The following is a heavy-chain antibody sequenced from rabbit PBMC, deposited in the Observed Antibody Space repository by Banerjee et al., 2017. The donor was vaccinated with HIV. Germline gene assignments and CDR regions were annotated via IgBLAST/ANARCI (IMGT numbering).Heavy chain of an antibody. CDR2: IYAGDGRT. CDR3: AREDYDDYGDWNL. D-gene: IGHD2-1*01. J-gene: IGHJ4*01. V-gene: IGHV1S45*01. Sequence: QEQLEESGGDLVKPEGSLTLTCTASGFSFSSGYWICWVRQAPGKGPEWIACIYAGDGRTDYASWAKGRFTISKTSSTTVTLQMTSLTAADTATYFCAREDYDDYGDWNLWGPGTLVTVS. CDR1: GFSFSSGYW.